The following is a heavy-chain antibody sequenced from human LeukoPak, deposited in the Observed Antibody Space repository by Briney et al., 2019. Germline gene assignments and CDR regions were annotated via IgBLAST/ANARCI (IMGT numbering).Heavy chain of an antibody. J-gene: IGHJ6*02. Sequence: GGSLRLSCAASGFTFSSYAMHWVRQAPGKGLEWVAVISYDGSNKYYADSVKGRFTISRDNSKNTLYLQMNSLRAEDTAVYYCAREYSSGWYGPMDVRGQGTTVTVSS. D-gene: IGHD6-19*01. CDR1: GFTFSSYA. CDR2: ISYDGSNK. V-gene: IGHV3-30-3*01. CDR3: AREYSSGWYGPMDV.